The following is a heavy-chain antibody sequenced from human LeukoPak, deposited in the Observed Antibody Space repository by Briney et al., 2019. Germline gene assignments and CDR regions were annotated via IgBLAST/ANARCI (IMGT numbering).Heavy chain of an antibody. CDR3: ARLIHYYGSGSYSYYYYYYMDV. CDR2: IYSSGRT. Sequence: SETLSLTCTVSGYSISSGYYWGWIRQPPGKGLEWIGRIYSSGRTNYNPSLKSRVTMSVDTSKNQFSLKLSSVTAADTAVYYCARLIHYYGSGSYSYYYYYYMDVWGKGTTVTISS. V-gene: IGHV4-38-2*02. CDR1: GYSISSGYY. D-gene: IGHD3-10*01. J-gene: IGHJ6*03.